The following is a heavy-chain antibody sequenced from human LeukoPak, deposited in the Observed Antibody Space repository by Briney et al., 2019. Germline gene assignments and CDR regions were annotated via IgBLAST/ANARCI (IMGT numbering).Heavy chain of an antibody. Sequence: GGSLRLSCAASGFTFSSYSMNWVRQAPGKGLEWVSSISSSSSDIYYADSVKGRFTISRDNTKNSLYLQMNSLRAEDRAVYYCAKDMGVGYYGSGDYWGQGTLVTVSS. V-gene: IGHV3-21*01. D-gene: IGHD3-10*01. CDR3: AKDMGVGYYGSGDY. CDR1: GFTFSSYS. J-gene: IGHJ4*02. CDR2: ISSSSSDI.